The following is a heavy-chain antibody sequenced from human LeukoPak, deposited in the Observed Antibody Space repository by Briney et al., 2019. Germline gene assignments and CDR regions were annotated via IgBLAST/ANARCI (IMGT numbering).Heavy chain of an antibody. CDR1: GFTFSSYA. D-gene: IGHD5-24*01. J-gene: IGHJ6*02. CDR2: ISGSGGST. Sequence: PGGSLRLSCAASGFTFSSYAMSWVRQAPGKGLEWVSAISGSGGSTYYADSVKGRFTISRDNSKNTLYLQMNSLRAEDTAVYYCATDGYTYYYYSMDVWGQGTTVTVSS. CDR3: ATDGYTYYYYSMDV. V-gene: IGHV3-23*01.